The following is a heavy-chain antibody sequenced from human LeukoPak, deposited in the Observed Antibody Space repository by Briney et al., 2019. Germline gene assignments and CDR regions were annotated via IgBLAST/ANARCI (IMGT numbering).Heavy chain of an antibody. V-gene: IGHV4-4*07. D-gene: IGHD2-2*01. Sequence: PSETLSLTCTVSGGSISSYYWSWIRQPAGKVLEWIGRIYTSGSTNYNPSLKSRVTMSVDTSKNQFSLKLSSVTAADTAVYYCARDGVVVPAAKYYYYYMDVWGKGTTVTISS. CDR1: GGSISSYY. J-gene: IGHJ6*03. CDR2: IYTSGST. CDR3: ARDGVVVPAAKYYYYYMDV.